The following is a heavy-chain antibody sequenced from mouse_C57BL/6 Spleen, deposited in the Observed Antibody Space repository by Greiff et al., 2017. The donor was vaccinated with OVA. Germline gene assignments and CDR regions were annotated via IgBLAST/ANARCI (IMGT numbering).Heavy chain of an antibody. J-gene: IGHJ3*01. CDR2: IDPSDSYT. CDR1: GYTFTSYW. Sequence: QVQLQQPGAELVKPGASVKLSCKASGYTFTSYWMQWVKQRPGQGLEWIGEIDPSDSYTNYNQKIKGKATLTVDTSSSTAYMQLSRLTSEDSAVYYCARCDYDDGPWGQGTLVTVSA. V-gene: IGHV1-50*01. CDR3: ARCDYDDGP. D-gene: IGHD2-4*01.